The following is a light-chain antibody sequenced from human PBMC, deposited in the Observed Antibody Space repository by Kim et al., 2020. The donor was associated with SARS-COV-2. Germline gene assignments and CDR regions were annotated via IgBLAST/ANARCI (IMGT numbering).Light chain of an antibody. CDR3: QHTYNTPRS. CDR1: QNINSF. CDR2: GAT. Sequence: AYVGDRVTITCRASQNINSFLSWFQQKPGKAPQLLIYGATDLVNGVPSRFSGSGSGTEFTLTISSLQPEDFATYYCQHTYNTPRSFGQGTKVDIK. J-gene: IGKJ1*01. V-gene: IGKV1-39*01.